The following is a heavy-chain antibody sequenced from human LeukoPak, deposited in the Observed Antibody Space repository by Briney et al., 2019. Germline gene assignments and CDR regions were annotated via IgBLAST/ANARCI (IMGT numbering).Heavy chain of an antibody. D-gene: IGHD6-19*01. V-gene: IGHV3-21*01. CDR3: ARDLSGWYYFDY. Sequence: GGSLRLSCTASGFTFSSYSMNWVRQAPGKGLEWVSSISSSSSYIYYADSVKGRFTISRDNAKNSLYLQMNSLRAEDTAVYYCARDLSGWYYFDYWGQGTLVTVSS. J-gene: IGHJ4*02. CDR2: ISSSSSYI. CDR1: GFTFSSYS.